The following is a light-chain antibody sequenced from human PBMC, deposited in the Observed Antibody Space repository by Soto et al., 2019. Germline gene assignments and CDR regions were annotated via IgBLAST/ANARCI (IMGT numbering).Light chain of an antibody. CDR1: SSDVGSYKF. CDR3: CSYAGGSNV. J-gene: IGLJ1*01. Sequence: QSALTQPASVSGSPGQSITISCTGTSSDVGSYKFVSWYQQYPGKAPKLMIYEGSKRPSGVSDRFSGSKSGNTASLTISGLQAEDEADYFCCSYAGGSNVFGTGTKFTVL. CDR2: EGS. V-gene: IGLV2-23*03.